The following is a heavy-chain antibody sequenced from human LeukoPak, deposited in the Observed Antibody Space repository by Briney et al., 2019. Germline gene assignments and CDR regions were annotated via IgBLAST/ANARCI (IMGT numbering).Heavy chain of an antibody. CDR1: GFTFSSYW. Sequence: GGSLRLSCAASGFTFSSYWMHWVRQAPGKGLVWVSRINSDGSSTSYGDSVKGRSTISRDNAKNTLYLQMNSLRAEDTAVYYCARSMVTIPIPGGYWGQGTLVTVSS. CDR2: INSDGSST. V-gene: IGHV3-74*01. CDR3: ARSMVTIPIPGGY. D-gene: IGHD2-2*02. J-gene: IGHJ4*02.